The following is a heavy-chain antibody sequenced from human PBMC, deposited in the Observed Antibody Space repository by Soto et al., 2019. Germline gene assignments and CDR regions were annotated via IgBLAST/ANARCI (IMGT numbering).Heavy chain of an antibody. CDR2: ISGSGGST. V-gene: IGHV3-23*01. D-gene: IGHD1-26*01. Sequence: GGSLRLSCAASGFTFSSYAMSWVRQAPGKGLEWVSAISGSGGSTYYADSVKGRFTISRDNSKNTLYLQMNSLRAEDTAVYYCAKDRRGSYYYYYGMDVWGQGTTATVSS. J-gene: IGHJ6*02. CDR3: AKDRRGSYYYYYGMDV. CDR1: GFTFSSYA.